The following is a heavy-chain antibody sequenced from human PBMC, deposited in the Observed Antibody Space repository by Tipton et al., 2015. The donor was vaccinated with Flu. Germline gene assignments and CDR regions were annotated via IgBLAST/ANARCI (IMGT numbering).Heavy chain of an antibody. V-gene: IGHV1-46*03. CDR3: VRFSGGGERAAFDI. CDR1: GGIFGDNA. J-gene: IGHJ3*02. Sequence: QLVQSGAEVKEPGSSVSISCKASGGIFGDNAISWVRQAPGQGLEWMGIINPSGGTTIYAQRLQGRVTLTMDTSTRTVYMELSSLRSDDTAVYYCVRFSGGGERAAFDIWGQGTKVTVSA. D-gene: IGHD2-15*01. CDR2: INPSGGTT.